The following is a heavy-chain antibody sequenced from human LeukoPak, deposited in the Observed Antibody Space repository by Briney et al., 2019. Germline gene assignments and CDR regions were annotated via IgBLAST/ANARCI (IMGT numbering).Heavy chain of an antibody. CDR3: AIMHPYYDGSGYWVQ. V-gene: IGHV3-23*01. Sequence: GGSLRLSCAASGFTFSSYAMSWVRQAPGKGLEWVSGISTSGGSSSYADSVKGRFTISRDNPRDTLYMQMNSLRAEDTALYYCAIMHPYYDGSGYWVQWGQGTLVTVSS. CDR1: GFTFSSYA. J-gene: IGHJ4*02. CDR2: ISTSGGSS. D-gene: IGHD3-22*01.